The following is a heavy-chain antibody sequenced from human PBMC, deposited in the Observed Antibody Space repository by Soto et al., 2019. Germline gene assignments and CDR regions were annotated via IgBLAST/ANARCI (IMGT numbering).Heavy chain of an antibody. CDR2: IYSNDDK. V-gene: IGHV2-5*01. D-gene: IGHD5-12*01. Sequence: QITLKEPGPTLVNPTQTLTLTCTFSGFSLSTSGVGVGWIPQPPGKALEWLALIYSNDDKLYSPSLKTRLTITKDTPKNQVALTMTNMDPVDTATYCCAHRRDGYDETDTSRYYYYYYGMDVWGQGTTVTVSS. CDR3: AHRRDGYDETDTSRYYYYYYGMDV. CDR1: GFSLSTSGVG. J-gene: IGHJ6*02.